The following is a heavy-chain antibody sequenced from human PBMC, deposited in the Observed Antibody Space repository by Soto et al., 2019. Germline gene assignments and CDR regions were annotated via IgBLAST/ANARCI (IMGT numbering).Heavy chain of an antibody. CDR3: TKEKSVMYSGYDAFDI. D-gene: IGHD5-12*01. CDR1: GFTFSSYE. Sequence: GGSLRLSCAASGFTFSSYEMDWVRQAPGKGLEWVAYISSSGSILYGDSVKGRFTISRDNADNSLYLQMNSLTAEDTAVYYCTKEKSVMYSGYDAFDIWGRGTMVTVSS. V-gene: IGHV3-48*03. J-gene: IGHJ3*02. CDR2: ISSSGSI.